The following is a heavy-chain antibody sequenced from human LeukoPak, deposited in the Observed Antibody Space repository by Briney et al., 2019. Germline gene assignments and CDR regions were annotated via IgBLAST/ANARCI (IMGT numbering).Heavy chain of an antibody. Sequence: GGSLRLSCAASGFIFSRYIMNWVRQAPGKGLEWVSVISRDRSYIDYAESVKGRFTISRDNSKNTLYLEMSSLRAEDTVVYFCAKESDGFDIWGQGTTVTVSS. CDR3: AKESDGFDI. V-gene: IGHV3-30*15. CDR1: GFIFSRYI. J-gene: IGHJ3*02. CDR2: ISRDRSYI.